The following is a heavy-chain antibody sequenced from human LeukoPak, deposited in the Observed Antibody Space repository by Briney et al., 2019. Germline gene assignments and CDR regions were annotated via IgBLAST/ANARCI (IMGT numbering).Heavy chain of an antibody. CDR1: GGSISSSSYY. D-gene: IGHD1-20*01. Sequence: PSETLSLTCTVSGGSISSSSYYWGWIRQPPGKGLEWIGSIYYSGSTYYNPSLKSRVTISVDTSKNQFSLKLSSVTAADTAVYYCAKVITGTGGIDYWGQGTLVTVSS. J-gene: IGHJ4*02. V-gene: IGHV4-39*01. CDR2: IYYSGST. CDR3: AKVITGTGGIDY.